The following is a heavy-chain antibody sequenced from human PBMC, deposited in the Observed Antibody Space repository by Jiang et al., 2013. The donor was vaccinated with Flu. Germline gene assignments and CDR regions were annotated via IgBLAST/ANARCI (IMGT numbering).Heavy chain of an antibody. CDR1: GFSLTTSGVG. J-gene: IGHJ4*02. CDR2: IYWNDDK. D-gene: IGHD4-17*01. Sequence: KPTQTLALTCTFSGFSLTTSGVGVGWIRQPPGKALEWLALIYWNDDKRYSPSLKSRLTITKDTSKNQVVLTMTNMDPVDTATYYCAHGSYTYGDYXHWGQGTLVAVSS. V-gene: IGHV2-5*01. CDR3: AHGSYTYGDYXH.